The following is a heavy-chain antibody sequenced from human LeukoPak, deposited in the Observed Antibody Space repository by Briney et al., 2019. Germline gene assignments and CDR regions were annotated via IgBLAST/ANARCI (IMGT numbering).Heavy chain of an antibody. CDR2: IYYSGST. J-gene: IGHJ6*03. D-gene: IGHD6-13*01. V-gene: IGHV4-59*01. CDR3: ARLSFLSESVYSSSWSYYYYYYMDV. CDR1: GGSISSYY. Sequence: SETLSLTCTVSGGSISSYYWSWIRQPPGKGLEWIGYIYYSGSTNYNPSLKSRVTISVDTSKNQFSLKLSSVTAADTAVYYCARLSFLSESVYSSSWSYYYYYYMDVWGKGTTVTVSS.